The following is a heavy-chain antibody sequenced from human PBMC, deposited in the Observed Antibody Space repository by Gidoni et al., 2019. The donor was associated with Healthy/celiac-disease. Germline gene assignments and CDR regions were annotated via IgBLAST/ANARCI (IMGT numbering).Heavy chain of an antibody. CDR2: ISGSGGST. J-gene: IGHJ4*02. Sequence: EVQLLESGGGLVQPGGSLRLSCAASGFTFSSYAMSWVRQAPGKGLEWVSAISGSGGSTYYADSVKGRFTISRDNSKNTLYLQMNSLRAEDTAVYYCAKDPRRGQWLVQYYFDYWGQGTLVTVSS. V-gene: IGHV3-23*01. D-gene: IGHD6-19*01. CDR1: GFTFSSYA. CDR3: AKDPRRGQWLVQYYFDY.